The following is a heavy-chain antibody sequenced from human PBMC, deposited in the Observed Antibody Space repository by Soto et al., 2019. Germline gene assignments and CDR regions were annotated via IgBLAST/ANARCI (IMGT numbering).Heavy chain of an antibody. CDR1: GFTFNRNA. CDR3: AKNRDYDYDAFDV. CDR2: ITGNSAFT. J-gene: IGHJ3*01. V-gene: IGHV3-23*01. D-gene: IGHD3-16*01. Sequence: GGSLRLSCAGSGFTFNRNAMSWVRQAPGKGLEWVSGITGNSAFTYYADSVEGRFIISRDNSKNTLYLQINTLRVEDTAVYYCAKNRDYDYDAFDVWGQGTVVTVS.